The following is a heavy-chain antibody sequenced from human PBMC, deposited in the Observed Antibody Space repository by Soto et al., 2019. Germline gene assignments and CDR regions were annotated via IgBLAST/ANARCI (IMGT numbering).Heavy chain of an antibody. CDR3: AKAKPPRPDAVVTTIGY. D-gene: IGHD4-17*01. Sequence: EVRLLESGGGLVQPGGSLTLSCATSGFTFGSYAMNWVRQAPGKGLEWVSSISGSGVSADYAASVKGRFTISRDTSKNTLYLQMNSLRVEDAAVYYCAKAKPPRPDAVVTTIGYWGQGTLVTVSS. J-gene: IGHJ4*02. CDR2: ISGSGVSA. V-gene: IGHV3-23*01. CDR1: GFTFGSYA.